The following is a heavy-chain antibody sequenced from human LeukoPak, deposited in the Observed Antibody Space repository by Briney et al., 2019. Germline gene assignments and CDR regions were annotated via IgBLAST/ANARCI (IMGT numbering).Heavy chain of an antibody. CDR2: INHSGST. CDR1: GGSFSGYY. V-gene: IGHV4-34*01. J-gene: IGHJ4*02. D-gene: IGHD6-13*01. CDR3: ARVWSSSWSFFDY. Sequence: SETLSLTCAVYGGSFSGYYWSWIRQPPGKGLEWIGGINHSGSTNYNPSLKSRVTISVDTSKNQFSLKLSSVTAADTAVYYCARVWSSSWSFFDYWGQGTLVTVSS.